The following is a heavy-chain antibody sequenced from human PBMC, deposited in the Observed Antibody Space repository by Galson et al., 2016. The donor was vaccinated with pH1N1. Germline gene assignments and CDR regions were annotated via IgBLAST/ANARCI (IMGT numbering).Heavy chain of an antibody. V-gene: IGHV3-30*03. CDR3: VRAIGAAGGY. D-gene: IGHD6-13*01. J-gene: IGHJ4*02. Sequence: SLRLSCAASGFTFSRYGMHWVRQAPGKGLEWVAVISYDGSNNYYADSVKGRFTISRDNSKSALYLQMNSLRAEDTALYYCVRAIGAAGGYWGQGTLVTVSS. CDR1: GFTFSRYG. CDR2: ISYDGSNN.